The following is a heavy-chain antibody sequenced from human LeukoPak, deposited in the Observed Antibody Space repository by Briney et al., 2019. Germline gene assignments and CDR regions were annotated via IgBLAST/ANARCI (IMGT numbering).Heavy chain of an antibody. V-gene: IGHV4-31*03. CDR3: ARHGRYCSSTSCQGCFDP. D-gene: IGHD2-2*01. J-gene: IGHJ5*02. CDR2: IYHSGST. Sequence: PSETLSLTCSVSGGSISSGCYYWNRLRQHPGKGLEGIVYIYHSGSTNYYPFLRSRVTISVDTSKYQFSLKMTSVPAADAPVSSCARHGRYCSSTSCQGCFDPWGQRTLVTVSS. CDR1: GGSISSGCYY.